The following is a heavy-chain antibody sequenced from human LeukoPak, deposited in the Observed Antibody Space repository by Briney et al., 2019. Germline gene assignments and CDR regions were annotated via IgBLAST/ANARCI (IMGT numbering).Heavy chain of an antibody. J-gene: IGHJ4*02. CDR3: AKSNYFESGGYYFFDY. CDR2: ISGSGGST. CDR1: GFTFSSYA. Sequence: GSLRLSCAASGFTFSSYAMSWVRQAPGKGLEWVSAISGSGGSTYYADSVKGRFTISRDNSKNTLSLQMNSLRAEDTAVYHCAKSNYFESGGYYFFDYWGQGTLVTVSS. D-gene: IGHD3-22*01. V-gene: IGHV3-23*01.